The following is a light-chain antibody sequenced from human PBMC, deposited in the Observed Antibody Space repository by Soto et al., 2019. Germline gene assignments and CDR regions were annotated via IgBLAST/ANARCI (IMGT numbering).Light chain of an antibody. V-gene: IGKV1-17*01. J-gene: IGKJ1*01. CDR3: LQSNTYPWT. Sequence: DIQMTQSPSSLSASVGDRVTITCRASQGIRKDLGWYQQKPGKAPQRLIYDAFNLHSGVSSRFSGRGSGTEFTLTISSLQPEDFATYYCLQSNTYPWTFGQGTKVDIK. CDR2: DAF. CDR1: QGIRKD.